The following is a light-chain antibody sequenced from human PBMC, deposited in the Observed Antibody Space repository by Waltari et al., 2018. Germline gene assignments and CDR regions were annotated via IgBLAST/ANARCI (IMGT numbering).Light chain of an antibody. CDR3: QTADSTSTHVV. J-gene: IGLJ2*01. Sequence: SYELTQPPSVSVSPGQTATITCPGDALPKQFAFWYQQKPGQAPVLVTYKDTERPSGIPDGFSGSTSGTTVTLTSGGVQAEDEADYYWQTADSTSTHVVFGGGTKLTVL. CDR1: ALPKQF. V-gene: IGLV3-25*03. CDR2: KDT.